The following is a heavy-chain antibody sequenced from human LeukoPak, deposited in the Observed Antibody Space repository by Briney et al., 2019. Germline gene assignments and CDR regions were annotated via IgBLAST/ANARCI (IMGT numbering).Heavy chain of an antibody. Sequence: GGSLRLSCAASGFTFNNYWMNWVRQAPGKGLERVSVIYSGGSTYYADSVKGRFTISRDNSKNTLYLQMNSLRAEDTAVYYCAREEYCGGDCATIDIWGQGTMVTVSS. CDR2: IYSGGST. V-gene: IGHV3-53*01. CDR3: AREEYCGGDCATIDI. J-gene: IGHJ3*02. CDR1: GFTFNNYW. D-gene: IGHD2-21*02.